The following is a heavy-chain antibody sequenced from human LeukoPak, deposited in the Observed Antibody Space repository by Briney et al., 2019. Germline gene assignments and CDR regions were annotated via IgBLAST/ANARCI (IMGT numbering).Heavy chain of an antibody. V-gene: IGHV3-53*01. CDR3: VREREGSNSEH. D-gene: IGHD1-26*01. Sequence: GTSLRLSCVASGITFSNYGMHWVRQAPGMGLEWVSTIYSDGNTYYPDSVKGRSTISRDGSKNTLYLQLNSLRTEDTAIYYCVREREGSNSEHWGQGTLVTVSS. J-gene: IGHJ1*01. CDR2: IYSDGNT. CDR1: GITFSNYG.